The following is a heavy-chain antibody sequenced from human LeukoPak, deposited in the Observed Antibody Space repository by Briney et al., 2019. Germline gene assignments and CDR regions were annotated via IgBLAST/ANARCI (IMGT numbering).Heavy chain of an antibody. V-gene: IGHV3-21*04. J-gene: IGHJ4*02. CDR3: ARDSDARLGWNYEIDY. Sequence: GGSLRLSCAASGFTSSSYSMNWVRQAPGKGLEWVSSISSSSSYIYYADSVKGRFTISRDNAKNSLYLQMNSLRAEDTAVYYCARDSDARLGWNYEIDYWGQGTLVTVSS. CDR2: ISSSSSYI. CDR1: GFTSSSYS. D-gene: IGHD1-7*01.